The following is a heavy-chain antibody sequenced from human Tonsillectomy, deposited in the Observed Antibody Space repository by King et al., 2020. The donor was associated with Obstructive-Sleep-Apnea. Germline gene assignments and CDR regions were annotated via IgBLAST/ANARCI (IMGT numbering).Heavy chain of an antibody. D-gene: IGHD6-19*01. Sequence: VQLVESGGGVVQPGRSLRLSCAASGFTFSSYAMHWVRQAPGKGLEWVAVISYDGSNKYYADSVKGRFTISRDNSKNTLYLQMNSLRAEDTAVYYCAREYSSGPAFDYWGRGTLVTVSS. J-gene: IGHJ4*02. CDR1: GFTFSSYA. V-gene: IGHV3-30*04. CDR2: ISYDGSNK. CDR3: AREYSSGPAFDY.